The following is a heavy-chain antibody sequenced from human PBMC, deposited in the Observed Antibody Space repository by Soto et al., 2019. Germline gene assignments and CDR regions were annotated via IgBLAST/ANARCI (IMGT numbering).Heavy chain of an antibody. Sequence: PSETLSLTCTVSGGSINTYYWNWIRQPPGKGLEWIGYIYYNGNTNNNPSLKGRVTISVDTSKNQLSLKLSSVTAADTAVYYCARDKGYCSSTSCYAGWFDPWGQGTLVTVSS. V-gene: IGHV4-59*01. D-gene: IGHD2-2*01. J-gene: IGHJ5*02. CDR2: IYYNGNT. CDR1: GGSINTYY. CDR3: ARDKGYCSSTSCYAGWFDP.